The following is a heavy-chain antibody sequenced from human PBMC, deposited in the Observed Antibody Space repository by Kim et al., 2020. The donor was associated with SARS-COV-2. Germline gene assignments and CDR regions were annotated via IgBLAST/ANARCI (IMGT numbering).Heavy chain of an antibody. V-gene: IGHV4-59*01. Sequence: SETLSLTCIVSGGPISSYYWTWIRQSPGKGLEWIGYVDNSGSTDYNPSLKSRVTISVDTSKNQFSLKLTSVTAADTAVYFCARIGHSSAVWGQGTLVTVSS. CDR1: GGPISSYY. CDR2: VDNSGST. CDR3: ARIGHSSAV. D-gene: IGHD6-19*01. J-gene: IGHJ4*02.